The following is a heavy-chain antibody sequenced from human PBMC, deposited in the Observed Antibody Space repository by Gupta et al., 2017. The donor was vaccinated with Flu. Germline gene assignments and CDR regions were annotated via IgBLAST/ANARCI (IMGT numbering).Heavy chain of an antibody. CDR2: IKKDGSEK. V-gene: IGHV3-7*04. D-gene: IGHD6-13*01. CDR3: ARGIADNWFDP. CDR1: GFTFSSYW. J-gene: IGHJ5*02. Sequence: EVQLVESGGGLVQPGGSLRLSCAASGFTFSSYWMNWVRQAPGKGLEWVANIKKDGSEKYYLDSVKGRFTISRDNAKNSLYLQMNSLRAEDTAVYYCARGIADNWFDPWGQGTLVTVSS.